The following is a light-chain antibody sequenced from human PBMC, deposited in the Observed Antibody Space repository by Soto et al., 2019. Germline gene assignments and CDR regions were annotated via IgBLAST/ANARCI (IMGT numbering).Light chain of an antibody. CDR2: GAS. CDR3: LQDHNYPRT. V-gene: IGKV1-6*01. CDR1: EDIRKE. Sequence: AIQMTQSPSSLSASVGDRVTITCRASEDIRKELSWYQQKPGKAPNVLIYGASSSQSGVPSRFSGNGSGTDFTLTISSLQPEDFATYYCLQDHNYPRTFGQGTKVEVK. J-gene: IGKJ1*01.